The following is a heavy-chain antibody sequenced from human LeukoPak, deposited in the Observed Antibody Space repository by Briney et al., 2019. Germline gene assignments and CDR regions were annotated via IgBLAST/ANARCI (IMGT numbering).Heavy chain of an antibody. D-gene: IGHD3-10*01. V-gene: IGHV1-18*01. CDR1: GYTFTSYG. CDR3: ARGSTLWFGELLPYFDY. J-gene: IGHJ4*02. Sequence: ASVKVSCKASGYTFTSYGISWVRQAPGQGLEWMGWISAYNGNTNYAQKLQGRVTMTTDTSISTAYMELSRLRSDDTAVYYCARGSTLWFGELLPYFDYWGQGTLVTASS. CDR2: ISAYNGNT.